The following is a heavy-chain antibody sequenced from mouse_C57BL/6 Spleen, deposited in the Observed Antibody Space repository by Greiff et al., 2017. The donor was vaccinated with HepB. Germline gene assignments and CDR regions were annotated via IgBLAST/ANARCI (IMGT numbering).Heavy chain of an antibody. D-gene: IGHD2-5*01. CDR3: ARGNSNYGDYFDY. V-gene: IGHV5-4*01. Sequence: DVHLVESGGGLVKPGGSLKLSCAASGFTFSSYAMSWVRQTPEKRLEWVATISDGGSYTYYPDNVKGRFTISRDNAKNNLYLQMSHLKSEDTAMYYCARGNSNYGDYFDYWGQGTTLTVSS. CDR1: GFTFSSYA. CDR2: ISDGGSYT. J-gene: IGHJ2*01.